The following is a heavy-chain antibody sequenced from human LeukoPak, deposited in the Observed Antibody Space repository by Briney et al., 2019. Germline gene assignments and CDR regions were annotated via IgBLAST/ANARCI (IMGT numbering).Heavy chain of an antibody. V-gene: IGHV1-8*01. CDR1: GYTFTSDN. J-gene: IGHJ2*01. CDR3: AREGLPGGNWYFDL. D-gene: IGHD3-16*01. Sequence: KPGASVKVSCKASGYTFTSDNINWVRQATGQGLEWMGWMNPNSGNTGYAQKFQGRVTITRDTSASTAYMELSSLRSEDTAVYYCAREGLPGGNWYFDLWGRGTLVTVSS. CDR2: MNPNSGNT.